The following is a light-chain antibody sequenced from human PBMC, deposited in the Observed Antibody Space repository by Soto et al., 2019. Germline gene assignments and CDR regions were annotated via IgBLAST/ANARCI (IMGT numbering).Light chain of an antibody. J-gene: IGLJ2*01. CDR3: ATWDTSLTAVL. CDR2: ETN. V-gene: IGLV1-51*02. Sequence: QSMLTQPPSVSAASGQKVTISCSGSSSNIGKNYVSWYQQLPGTAPKVVIYETNKRPSGIPDRFSGSKSGTSATLGITGLQTGDEADYYCATWDTSLTAVLFGGGTKLTVL. CDR1: SSNIGKNY.